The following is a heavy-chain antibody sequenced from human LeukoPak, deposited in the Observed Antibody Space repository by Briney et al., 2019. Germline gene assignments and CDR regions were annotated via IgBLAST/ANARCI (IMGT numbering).Heavy chain of an antibody. J-gene: IGHJ4*02. D-gene: IGHD5-18*01. V-gene: IGHV3-11*01. CDR3: ARDKYSFGRNFDD. CDR1: GFSFSDYY. Sequence: GGSLRLSCAASGFSFSDYYMTWIRQAPGKGLEWVSYISDSGSTIYYADSVKGRFTISRDNAKNSLYLQMNSLRAEDTAVYYRARDKYSFGRNFDDWGQGTLVTVSS. CDR2: ISDSGSTI.